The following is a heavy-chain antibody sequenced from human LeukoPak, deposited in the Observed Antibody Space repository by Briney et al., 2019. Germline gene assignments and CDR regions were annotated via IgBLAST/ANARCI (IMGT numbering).Heavy chain of an antibody. CDR1: GFTLSSYA. J-gene: IGHJ4*02. D-gene: IGHD3-3*01. CDR3: ASPITIFGVVKVFY. V-gene: IGHV3-30*01. CDR2: ISYDGSNK. Sequence: GGSLRLSCAASGFTLSSYAMHWVRQAPGKGLEWVAVISYDGSNKHYADSVKGRFTTSRDNSKNTLYLQMNSLRAEDTAVFYCASPITIFGVVKVFYWGQGTLVTVSS.